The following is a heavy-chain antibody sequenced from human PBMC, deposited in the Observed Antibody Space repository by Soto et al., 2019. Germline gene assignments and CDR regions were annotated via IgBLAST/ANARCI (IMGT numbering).Heavy chain of an antibody. V-gene: IGHV5-51*01. Sequence: GESLKISCKGSGYNFTSYWIGWVRQMPGKGLEWMGIIYPGDSDTRYSPSFQGQVTISADKSISTAYLQWSSLKASDTAMYYCARLPYYYDSSGYGFDYWGQGTLVTVSS. D-gene: IGHD3-22*01. CDR1: GYNFTSYW. CDR3: ARLPYYYDSSGYGFDY. J-gene: IGHJ4*02. CDR2: IYPGDSDT.